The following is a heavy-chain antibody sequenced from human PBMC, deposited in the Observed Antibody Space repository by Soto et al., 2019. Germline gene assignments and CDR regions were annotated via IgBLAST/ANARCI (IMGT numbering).Heavy chain of an antibody. CDR3: AWGGAAAGILRLEKNYYYYYGMDV. CDR1: GGTFSSYA. J-gene: IGHJ6*02. D-gene: IGHD6-13*01. Sequence: ASVKVSCKASGGTFSSYAISWVRQAPGQGLEWMGGIFPIFGTANYAQKFQGRVTITADESTSTAYMELSSLRSEDTAVYYCAWGGAAAGILRLEKNYYYYYGMDVWGQGTTVTVSS. V-gene: IGHV1-69*13. CDR2: IFPIFGTA.